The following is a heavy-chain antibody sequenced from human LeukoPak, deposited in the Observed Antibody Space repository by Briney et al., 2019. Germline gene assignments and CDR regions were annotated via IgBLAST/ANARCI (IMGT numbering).Heavy chain of an antibody. CDR2: VSGSGDST. D-gene: IGHD3-22*01. CDR1: TFTFSTYA. Sequence: GGSLRLSCTASTFTFSTYAVSWVRQAPGKGLEWVSTVSGSGDSTYYADSVKGRFTISRDNSKNTLYLQVNSLRAEDTAVYYCAKSLYYYDSTSDYWGQGTLVTVSS. CDR3: AKSLYYYDSTSDY. V-gene: IGHV3-23*01. J-gene: IGHJ4*02.